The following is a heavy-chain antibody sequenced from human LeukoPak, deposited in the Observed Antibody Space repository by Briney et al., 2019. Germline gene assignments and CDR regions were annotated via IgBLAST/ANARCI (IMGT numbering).Heavy chain of an antibody. J-gene: IGHJ4*02. CDR3: ARSYGSGIIDY. V-gene: IGHV1-69*04. CDR1: GGTFSSYA. CDR2: IIPILGIA. Sequence: SVKVSCKASGGTFSSYAISWVRQAPGQGPEWMGRIIPILGIANYAQKFQGRVTITADKSTSTAYMELSSLRSEDTAVYYCARSYGSGIIDYWGQGTLVTVSS. D-gene: IGHD3-10*01.